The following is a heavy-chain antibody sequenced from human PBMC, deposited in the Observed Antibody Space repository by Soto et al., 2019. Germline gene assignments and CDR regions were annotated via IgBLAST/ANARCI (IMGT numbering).Heavy chain of an antibody. J-gene: IGHJ4*02. CDR3: ARDALPYSSSWYDY. D-gene: IGHD6-13*01. V-gene: IGHV3-21*01. CDR2: ISSSSSYI. CDR1: GFTFSSYS. Sequence: GGSLRLSCAASGFTFSSYSMNWVRQAPGKGLEWVSSISSSSSYIYYADSVKGRFTISRDNAKNSLYLQMNSLRAEDTAVYYCARDALPYSSSWYDYWGQGTLVTVSS.